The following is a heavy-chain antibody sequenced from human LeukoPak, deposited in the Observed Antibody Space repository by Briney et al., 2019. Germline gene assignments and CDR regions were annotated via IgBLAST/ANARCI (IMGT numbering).Heavy chain of an antibody. CDR3: ARIRAVAVFPGYYYYGMDV. CDR1: GFSLSTSGMC. CDR2: IDWDDDK. V-gene: IGHV2-70*01. J-gene: IGHJ6*04. D-gene: IGHD6-19*01. Sequence: SGPALVKPTQTLTLTCTFSGFSLSTSGMCVSWIRQPPGKALEWLALIDWDDDKYYSTSLKTRLTISKDTSKNQVVLTMTNMDPVDTATYYCARIRAVAVFPGYYYYGMDVWGKGTTVTVSS.